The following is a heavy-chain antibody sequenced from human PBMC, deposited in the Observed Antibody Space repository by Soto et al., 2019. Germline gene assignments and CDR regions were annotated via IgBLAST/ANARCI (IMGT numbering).Heavy chain of an antibody. CDR3: ARGRASGSYYLLDY. J-gene: IGHJ4*02. CDR1: GNTFTSYD. V-gene: IGHV1-8*01. Sequence: ASVKVSCKASGNTFTSYDVNWVRQATGHGLEWMGWINPNSGNIGYAQKFQGRVTMTRDTAIRTAYMEVSRLRSDDTAVYYCARGRASGSYYLLDYWGQGTLVTVSS. CDR2: INPNSGNI. D-gene: IGHD3-10*01.